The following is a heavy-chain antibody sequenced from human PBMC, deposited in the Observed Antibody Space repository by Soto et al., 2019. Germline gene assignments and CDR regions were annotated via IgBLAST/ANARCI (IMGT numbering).Heavy chain of an antibody. CDR1: GFSFNTFD. Sequence: LRLSCAASGFSFNTFDMSWVRQAPGKGLEWVSVILGRDDTTYYADSVKGRFTISRDTFKNTLHLQMNSLRVEDTALYFCTKGAWLDYWGQGTLVTVSS. D-gene: IGHD5-12*01. CDR2: ILGRDDTT. V-gene: IGHV3-23*01. CDR3: TKGAWLDY. J-gene: IGHJ4*02.